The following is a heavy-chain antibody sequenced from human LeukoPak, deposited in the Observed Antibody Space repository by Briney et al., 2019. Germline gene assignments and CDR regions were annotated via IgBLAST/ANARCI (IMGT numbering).Heavy chain of an antibody. CDR3: ARRGIGHFFDY. CDR2: IYYSGST. Sequence: SETLSLTCIVSGGSISSSSYYWGWIRQPPGKGLEWIGSIYYSGSTYYNPSLKSRVTISVDTSKNQFSLKLSSVTAADTAMYYCARRGIGHFFDYWGQGTLVTVSS. D-gene: IGHD6-13*01. J-gene: IGHJ4*02. CDR1: GGSISSSSYY. V-gene: IGHV4-39*07.